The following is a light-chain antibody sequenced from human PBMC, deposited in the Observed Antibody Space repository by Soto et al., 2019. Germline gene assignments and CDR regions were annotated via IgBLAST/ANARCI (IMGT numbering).Light chain of an antibody. V-gene: IGLV2-14*01. CDR1: SSDIGTYNY. J-gene: IGLJ3*02. CDR3: TSYIWSSGNWV. CDR2: EVS. Sequence: QSALTQPASVSGSPGQSITISCTGTSSDIGTYNYVSWYQQHPGKAPKLMIYEVSNLPTGVANRFSGSKSGNAASLTISGLQAEDEADYYCTSYIWSSGNWVFGGGTKLTVL.